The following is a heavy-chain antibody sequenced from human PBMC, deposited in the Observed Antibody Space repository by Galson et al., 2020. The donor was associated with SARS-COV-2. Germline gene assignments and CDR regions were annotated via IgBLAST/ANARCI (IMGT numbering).Heavy chain of an antibody. CDR3: ARQGMADTWGAAC. D-gene: IGHD6-19*01. CDR2: IYPGDSDT. Sequence: GESLKISCEGSGYSFINYWIGWVRQTPGKGLEWMGMIYPGDSDTRYSPSFQGQVTISVDESVNTAYLQWTSLKASDSAMYYCARQGMADTWGAACWCQGTLVTVSS. J-gene: IGHJ4*02. V-gene: IGHV5-51*01. CDR1: GYSFINYW.